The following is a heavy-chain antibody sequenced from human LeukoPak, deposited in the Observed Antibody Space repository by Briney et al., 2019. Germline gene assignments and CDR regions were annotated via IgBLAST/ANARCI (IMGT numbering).Heavy chain of an antibody. CDR3: AKGLSSGHYYFDY. J-gene: IGHJ4*02. V-gene: IGHV3-7*03. Sequence: GGSLRLSCAASGFTFSRYWMSWVRQAPGKGLEWVANIKEDGSDKYYVDSVKGRFTISRDNSKNSLYLQMNSLRAEDTAVYYCAKGLSSGHYYFDYWGQGTLVTVSS. CDR1: GFTFSRYW. CDR2: IKEDGSDK. D-gene: IGHD3-22*01.